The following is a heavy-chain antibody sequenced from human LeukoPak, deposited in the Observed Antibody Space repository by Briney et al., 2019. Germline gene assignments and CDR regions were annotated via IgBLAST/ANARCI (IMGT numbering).Heavy chain of an antibody. Sequence: GASVKVSCKASGYTFTSYGISWVRQAPGQGLEWMGWISAYNGNTNYAQKLQGRVTMTTDTSTSTAYMELRSLRSDDTAVYCCARDLGYCSSTSCDTFDYWGQGTLVTVSS. CDR2: ISAYNGNT. CDR3: ARDLGYCSSTSCDTFDY. V-gene: IGHV1-18*01. J-gene: IGHJ4*02. CDR1: GYTFTSYG. D-gene: IGHD2-2*02.